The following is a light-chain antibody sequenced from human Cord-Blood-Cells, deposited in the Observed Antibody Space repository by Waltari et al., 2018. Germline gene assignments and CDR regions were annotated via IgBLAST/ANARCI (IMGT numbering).Light chain of an antibody. CDR3: CSYAGSFWV. CDR1: SRDVGSYHV. V-gene: IGLV2-23*02. Sequence: QTALTQPASVSGSPGQSIPISCTGSSRDVGSYHVVPWYQPHPGKAPKLMIYEVSKRPSRVSNRFSGSKSGNTASLTISGLQAEDEADYYCCSYAGSFWVFGGGTKLTVL. CDR2: EVS. J-gene: IGLJ3*02.